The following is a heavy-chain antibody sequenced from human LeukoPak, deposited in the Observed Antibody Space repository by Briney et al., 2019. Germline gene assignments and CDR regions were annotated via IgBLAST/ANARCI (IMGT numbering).Heavy chain of an antibody. CDR3: ARGHVLLWFGELLLETFDY. D-gene: IGHD3-10*01. Sequence: PGGSLRLSCAASGFTFSSYSMNWVRQAPGKGLEWVSSISSSSYIYYADSVKGRFTISRDNAKNSLYLQMNSLRAEDTAVYYCARGHVLLWFGELLLETFDYWGQGTLVTVSS. CDR2: ISSSSYI. J-gene: IGHJ4*02. CDR1: GFTFSSYS. V-gene: IGHV3-21*01.